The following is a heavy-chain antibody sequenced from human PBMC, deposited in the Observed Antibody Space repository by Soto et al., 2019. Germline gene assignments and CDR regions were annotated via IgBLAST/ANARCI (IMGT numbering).Heavy chain of an antibody. Sequence: LRLSCAASGFTFSSYAMSWVRQAPGKGLEWVSAISGSGGSTYYADSVKGRFTISRDNSKNTLYLQMNSLRAEDTAVHYCAKDRVVRGVTPHYYYYYGMDVWGQGTTVTVSS. CDR3: AKDRVVRGVTPHYYYYYGMDV. CDR1: GFTFSSYA. V-gene: IGHV3-23*01. D-gene: IGHD3-10*01. CDR2: ISGSGGST. J-gene: IGHJ6*02.